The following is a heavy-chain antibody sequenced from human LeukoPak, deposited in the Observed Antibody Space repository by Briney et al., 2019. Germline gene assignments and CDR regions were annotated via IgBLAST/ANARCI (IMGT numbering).Heavy chain of an antibody. CDR1: GGTFSSYA. D-gene: IGHD7-27*01. J-gene: IGHJ3*01. Sequence: ASVKVSCKASGGTFSSYAISWVRQAPGRGLEWMGGIIPIFGTANYAQKFQGRITMTGDTSISTGYMELSSLRSDDTAVYFCARELGRNAFDVWGQGTLVTVSS. V-gene: IGHV1-69*06. CDR3: ARELGRNAFDV. CDR2: IIPIFGTA.